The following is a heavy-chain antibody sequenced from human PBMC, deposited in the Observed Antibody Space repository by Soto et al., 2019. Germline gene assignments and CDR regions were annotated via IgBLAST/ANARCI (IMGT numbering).Heavy chain of an antibody. CDR2: ISGSGGST. J-gene: IGHJ4*02. CDR3: AKDKGSSWYEIDY. Sequence: EVQLLESGGGLVQPGGSLRLSCAASGFTFSNYAVTWVRQAPGKGLEWVSTISGSGGSTYYADSVKGRFTISRANSKNTLYLQMNSLRDEDTAVYYCAKDKGSSWYEIDYWGQGTLVTVSS. CDR1: GFTFSNYA. V-gene: IGHV3-23*01. D-gene: IGHD6-13*01.